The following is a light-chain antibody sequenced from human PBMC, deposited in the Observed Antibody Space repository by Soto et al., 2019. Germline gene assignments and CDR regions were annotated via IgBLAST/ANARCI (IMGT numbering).Light chain of an antibody. CDR1: HDIRND. CDR2: AAS. J-gene: IGKJ4*01. V-gene: IGKV1-33*01. Sequence: NELTQSPSSLSASVGDRVTITCQASHDIRNDLNWYQQKSGKAPKLLIHAASTLEAGVPSRFSGSGSGTDFTFTISGLQPEDVATYYCHQYDNLPLTFGGGTKVEI. CDR3: HQYDNLPLT.